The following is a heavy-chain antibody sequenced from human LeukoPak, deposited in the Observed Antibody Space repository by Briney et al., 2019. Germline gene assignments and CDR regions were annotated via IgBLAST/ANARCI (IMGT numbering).Heavy chain of an antibody. D-gene: IGHD3-10*01. J-gene: IGHJ6*03. CDR3: ARGPTFYYGSGSDSYMDV. V-gene: IGHV1-69*05. CDR2: IIPIFGTA. CDR1: GGTFSSYA. Sequence: ASVKVSCKASGGTFSSYAISWLRQAPGQGLEWMGGIIPIFGTANYAQKFQGRVTITTDESTSTAYMELSSLRSEDTALYYCARGPTFYYGSGSDSYMDVWGKGTTVTVSS.